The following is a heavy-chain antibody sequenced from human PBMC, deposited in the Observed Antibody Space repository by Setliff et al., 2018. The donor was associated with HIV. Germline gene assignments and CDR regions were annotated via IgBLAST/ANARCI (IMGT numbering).Heavy chain of an antibody. J-gene: IGHJ1*01. D-gene: IGHD1-26*01. Sequence: GGSLRLSCVASGLTFSEAWMSWVRQAPGKGLEWIGRIKSKHDGGTIDYAVPVKGRFTISKDDSKDTLYLQMNNLKIEDSAVYYCAAREGANPFQHWGQGTLVTVSS. CDR2: IKSKHDGGTI. V-gene: IGHV3-15*01. CDR3: AAREGANPFQH. CDR1: GLTFSEAW.